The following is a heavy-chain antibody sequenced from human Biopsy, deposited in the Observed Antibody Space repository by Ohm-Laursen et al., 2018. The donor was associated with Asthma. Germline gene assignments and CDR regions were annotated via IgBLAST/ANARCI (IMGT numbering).Heavy chain of an antibody. D-gene: IGHD6-13*01. CDR2: IYYSGTT. J-gene: IGHJ6*02. CDR3: VRGSSSWHHGPFHYYYGLDV. CDR1: GGYMRSGNYY. V-gene: IGHV4-39*01. Sequence: TLSLTCGLSSGSGGYMRSGNYYWGWIRQPPGKGLEWIGSIYYSGTTYYNPSLESRVTVSADTSKNQFSLKLTFVTAADTAVYYCVRGSSSWHHGPFHYYYGLDVWGQGTTATVSS.